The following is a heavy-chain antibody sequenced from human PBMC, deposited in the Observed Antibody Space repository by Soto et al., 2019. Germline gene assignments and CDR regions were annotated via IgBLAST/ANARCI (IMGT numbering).Heavy chain of an antibody. J-gene: IGHJ4*02. CDR1: GASINNYY. CDR2: IYSSGST. V-gene: IGHV4-59*01. Sequence: SETLSLTCTVAGASINNYYWSWIRQAPGKGLEWIGYIYSSGSTNYNPSLKSRVTISVYTSKSDFSLKLTSETAADTAVYYCARFSGWYSAFDYWGQGTPVTVSS. D-gene: IGHD6-19*01. CDR3: ARFSGWYSAFDY.